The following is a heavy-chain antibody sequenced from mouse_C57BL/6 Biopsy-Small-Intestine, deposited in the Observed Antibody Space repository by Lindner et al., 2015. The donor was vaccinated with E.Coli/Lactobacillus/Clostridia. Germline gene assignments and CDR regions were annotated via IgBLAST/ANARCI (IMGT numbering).Heavy chain of an antibody. CDR3: ARTYFYAMDY. CDR2: INPSSGYT. V-gene: IGHV1-7*01. J-gene: IGHJ4*01. CDR1: GYTFTSYW. Sequence: VQLQESGAELAKPGASVKLSCKTSGYTFTSYWIHWVKQRPGQGLEWIGYINPSSGYTKYNQKFKDKATLTADRSSSTAYMQLSSLTSEDSAVYFCARTYFYAMDYWGQGTSVTVSS. D-gene: IGHD2-10*01.